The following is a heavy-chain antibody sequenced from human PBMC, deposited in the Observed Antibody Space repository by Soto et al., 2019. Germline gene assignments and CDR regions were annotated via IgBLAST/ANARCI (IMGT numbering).Heavy chain of an antibody. J-gene: IGHJ4*02. Sequence: PSETLSLTCAVSGYSLSSGYYWGWIRQPSGKGLEWIGSIYHSGSTYYNPSLKSRVTISVDTSKNQFSLKLSSVTAADTAVYYCARDGGGSGYDLSYWGQGTLLTVSS. CDR2: IYHSGST. D-gene: IGHD5-12*01. CDR3: ARDGGGSGYDLSY. CDR1: GYSLSSGYY. V-gene: IGHV4-38-2*02.